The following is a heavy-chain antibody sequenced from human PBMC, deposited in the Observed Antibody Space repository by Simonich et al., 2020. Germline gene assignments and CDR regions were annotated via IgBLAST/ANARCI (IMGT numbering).Heavy chain of an antibody. CDR2: IYYSRST. CDR1: GGPISSYY. J-gene: IGHJ4*02. Sequence: QVQLQESGPGLVKPSETLSLTCTVSGGPISSYYWSWIRQPTGKGLEWIGYIYYSRSTNYNPSLNSRVTISVDTSKNQFSLKLSSVTAADTAVYYCARLPDYWGQGTLVTVSS. CDR3: ARLPDY. V-gene: IGHV4-59*08.